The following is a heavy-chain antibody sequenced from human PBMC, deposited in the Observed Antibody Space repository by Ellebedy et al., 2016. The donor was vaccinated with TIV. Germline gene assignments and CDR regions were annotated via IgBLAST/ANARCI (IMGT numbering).Heavy chain of an antibody. Sequence: GGSLRLSXKGSGYSFTSYWISWVRQMPGKGLEWMGRIDPSDSYTNYSPSFQGHVTISADKSISTAYLQWSSLKASDTAMYYCASGIQLWLKDAFDIWGQGTMVTVSS. D-gene: IGHD5-18*01. CDR3: ASGIQLWLKDAFDI. V-gene: IGHV5-10-1*01. CDR2: IDPSDSYT. J-gene: IGHJ3*02. CDR1: GYSFTSYW.